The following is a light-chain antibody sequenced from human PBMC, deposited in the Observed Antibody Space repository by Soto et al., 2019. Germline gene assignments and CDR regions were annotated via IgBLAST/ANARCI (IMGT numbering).Light chain of an antibody. J-gene: IGKJ1*01. V-gene: IGKV1-5*03. Sequence: DIQMTQSPSTLSGSVGDRVTITCRASQTISSWLAWYQQKPGKAPKLLIYKASTLKSGVPPRFSGSGSGTDFTFTISSLQAEDFATYYCLQDYSYPWTFGQGTKVDI. CDR3: LQDYSYPWT. CDR1: QTISSW. CDR2: KAS.